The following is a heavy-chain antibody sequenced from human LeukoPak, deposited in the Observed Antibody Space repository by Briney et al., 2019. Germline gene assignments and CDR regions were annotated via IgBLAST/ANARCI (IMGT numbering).Heavy chain of an antibody. V-gene: IGHV3-7*01. CDR2: IRQDGSEK. CDR3: ARDGTAAGLYFDL. J-gene: IGHJ4*01. CDR1: GFTFTDYW. D-gene: IGHD6-13*01. Sequence: GGSLRLSCEVSGFTFTDYWMNWVRQAPGKGPEWVASIRQDGSEKTYVDSVKGRFTISRDNTKDSLSLQLNGLRAEDTAVYYCARDGTAAGLYFDLWGQGTLVTVSS.